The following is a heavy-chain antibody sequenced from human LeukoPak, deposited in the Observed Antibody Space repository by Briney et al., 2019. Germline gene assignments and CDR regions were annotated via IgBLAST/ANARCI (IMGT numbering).Heavy chain of an antibody. Sequence: PGGSLRLSCAASGFTFDDYAMHWVRQAPGKGLEWVSLISGDGGSTYYADSVKGRFTISRDNSKNSLYLQMNSLRTEDTALYYCAKDRHSGSYYNVEILNGMDVWGQGTTVTVSS. V-gene: IGHV3-43*02. J-gene: IGHJ6*02. CDR3: AKDRHSGSYYNVEILNGMDV. CDR1: GFTFDDYA. CDR2: ISGDGGST. D-gene: IGHD3-10*01.